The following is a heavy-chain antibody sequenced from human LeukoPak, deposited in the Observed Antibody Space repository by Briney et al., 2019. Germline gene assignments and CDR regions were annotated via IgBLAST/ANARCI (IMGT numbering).Heavy chain of an antibody. CDR1: AFIFSGHW. V-gene: IGHV3-7*03. J-gene: IGHJ4*02. D-gene: IGHD6-6*01. CDR3: ARDRETYSSSPLHFDY. CDR2: IKEDGSER. Sequence: GGSLRLSCEGSAFIFSGHWMNWVRQTPGKGLEWVASIKEDGSERQYVDSVKGRFSISRDNTKGSLFLQLNSLRAEDTAVYYCARDRETYSSSPLHFDYWGQGTLVTVSS.